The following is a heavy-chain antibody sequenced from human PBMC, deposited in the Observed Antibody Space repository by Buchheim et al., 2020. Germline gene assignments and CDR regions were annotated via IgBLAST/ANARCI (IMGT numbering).Heavy chain of an antibody. D-gene: IGHD2-2*01. CDR3: ALMPRSSLDFYYGMDV. J-gene: IGHJ6*02. CDR2: MNPNSGNT. V-gene: IGHV1-8*01. CDR1: GYTFTSYD. Sequence: QVQLVQSGAEVKKPGASVKVSCKASGYTFTSYDTNWVRQATGQGLEWMGWMNPNSGNTGYAQKFQGRVTMTRNTSISTAYRERSSLISEDTAVYYCALMPRSSLDFYYGMDVWGQETT.